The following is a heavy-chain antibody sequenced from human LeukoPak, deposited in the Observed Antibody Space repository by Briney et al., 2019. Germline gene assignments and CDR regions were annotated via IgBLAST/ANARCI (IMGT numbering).Heavy chain of an antibody. CDR1: GFTFDDYA. CDR2: ISWNSGSI. J-gene: IGHJ4*02. V-gene: IGHV3-9*01. D-gene: IGHD1-26*01. CDR3: VKPLEGSYRLFDY. Sequence: GRSLRLSCAASGFTFDDYAMHWVRQAPGKGLEWVSGISWNSGSIGYADSVKGRFTISRDNAKNSLYLQMNSLRAEDTALYYCVKPLEGSYRLFDYWGQGTLVTVSS.